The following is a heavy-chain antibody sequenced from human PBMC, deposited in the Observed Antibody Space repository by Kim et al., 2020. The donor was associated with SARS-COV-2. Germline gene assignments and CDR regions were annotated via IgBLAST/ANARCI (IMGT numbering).Heavy chain of an antibody. CDR3: ARSSYWSTPFDI. CDR2: IYYSGST. Sequence: SETLSLTCTVSGGSISSGDYYWSWIRQPPGKGLEWIGYIYYSGSTYYNPSLKSRVTISVDTSKNQFSLKLSSVTAADTAMYYCARSSYWSTPFDIWGQGTMVTVSS. J-gene: IGHJ3*02. CDR1: GGSISSGDYY. V-gene: IGHV4-30-4*01. D-gene: IGHD3-10*01.